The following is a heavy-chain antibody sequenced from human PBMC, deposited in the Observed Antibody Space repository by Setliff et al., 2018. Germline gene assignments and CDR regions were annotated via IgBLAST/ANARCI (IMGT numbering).Heavy chain of an antibody. CDR2: INTNTGNP. V-gene: IGHV7-4-1*02. J-gene: IGHJ6*03. CDR3: ARGSRFGTIVYKGDYYMDV. Sequence: ASVKVSCKASGYTFTNYAMTWMRQAPGQGLEYMGWINTNTGNPIYAQGFTGRFVFSLDTSVSTAHLQISSLKSEDTAVYYCARGSRFGTIVYKGDYYMDVWGKGTTVTVSS. CDR1: GYTFTNYA. D-gene: IGHD3-10*01.